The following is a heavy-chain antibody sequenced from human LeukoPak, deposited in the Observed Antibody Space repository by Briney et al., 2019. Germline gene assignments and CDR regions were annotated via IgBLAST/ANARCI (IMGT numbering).Heavy chain of an antibody. J-gene: IGHJ4*02. CDR2: MNPNSGNT. V-gene: IGHV1-8*01. CDR3: ARGLMIAVDRGH. Sequence: ASVKVSCMASGYTFPSYEINWVGQATGQGLEWMGWMNPNSGNTGYAQKFQGRVTMTRNTSISTAYMELSSLRSEDTAVYYCARGLMIAVDRGHWGQGTLVTVSS. D-gene: IGHD3-22*01. CDR1: GYTFPSYE.